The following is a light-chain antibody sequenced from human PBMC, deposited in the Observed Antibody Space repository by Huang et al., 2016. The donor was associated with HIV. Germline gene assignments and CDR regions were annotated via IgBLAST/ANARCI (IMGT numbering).Light chain of an antibody. V-gene: IGKV1-8*01. J-gene: IGKJ3*01. CDR1: QDINNF. CDR2: AAS. CDR3: QQYDIHPLT. Sequence: IRMTQSPSSLSASTGDRVTITCRANQDINNFLAWYQQRPGSVPKLLIYAASTLQSGVPWRVSGNGSGTDFTLTIGCLHSEDVATYYCQQYDIHPLTFGPGTRVDIK.